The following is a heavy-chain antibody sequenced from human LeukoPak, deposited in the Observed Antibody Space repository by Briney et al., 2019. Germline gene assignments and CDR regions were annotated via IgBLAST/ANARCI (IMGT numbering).Heavy chain of an antibody. D-gene: IGHD3-22*01. CDR1: GFTFDDYA. J-gene: IGHJ4*02. CDR3: ARAGLITMIVVVKFDY. CDR2: ISWNSGSI. Sequence: PGGSLRLSCAASGFTFDDYAMHWVRQAPGKGLEWVSGISWNSGSIGYADSVKGRFTISRDNAKNSLYLQMNSLRAEDTAVYYCARAGLITMIVVVKFDYWGQGTLVTVSS. V-gene: IGHV3-9*01.